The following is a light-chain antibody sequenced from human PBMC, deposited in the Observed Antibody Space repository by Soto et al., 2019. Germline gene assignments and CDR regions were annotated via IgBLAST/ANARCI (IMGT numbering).Light chain of an antibody. J-gene: IGKJ4*02. CDR2: TTS. Sequence: IVLTQSPDTLYLSPGERATLSCRASQSIDSRWLAWNQQKPGQAPRLLIYTTSSRATGIPDRFSGSGSGTDFTLTISRLEPEDFAVYYCQLVDGSVTFGGGTKVEMK. CDR3: QLVDGSVT. V-gene: IGKV3-20*01. CDR1: QSIDSRW.